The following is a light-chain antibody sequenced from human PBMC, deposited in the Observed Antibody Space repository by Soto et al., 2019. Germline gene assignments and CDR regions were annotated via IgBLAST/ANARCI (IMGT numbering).Light chain of an antibody. V-gene: IGKV3-20*01. CDR1: QSVSNNY. J-gene: IGKJ1*01. CDR3: QQYGSSGT. Sequence: EILLTQSPGTLSLSPGERATLSCRASQSVSNNYLAWYQQKPGQAPRLLIYGASNRATGIPDRFSGSGSGTDFTLTISRLEPEDSAVYYCQQYGSSGTFGHGTKVDIK. CDR2: GAS.